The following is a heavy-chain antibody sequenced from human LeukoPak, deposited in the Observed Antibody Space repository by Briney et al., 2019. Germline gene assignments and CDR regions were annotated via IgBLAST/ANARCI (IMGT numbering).Heavy chain of an antibody. J-gene: IGHJ4*02. CDR2: INHSGST. Sequence: SETLSLTCAVYGGSFSGYYWSWIRQPPGKGLEWIGEINHSGSTNYNPSLKSRVTISVDTSKNQFSLKLSSVTAAGTAVYYCARDQQGNFDYWGQGTLVTVSS. D-gene: IGHD7-27*01. CDR3: ARDQQGNFDY. V-gene: IGHV4-34*01. CDR1: GGSFSGYY.